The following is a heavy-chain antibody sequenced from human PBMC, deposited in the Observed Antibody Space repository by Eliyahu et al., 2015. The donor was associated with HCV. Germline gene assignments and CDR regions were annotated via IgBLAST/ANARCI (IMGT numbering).Heavy chain of an antibody. V-gene: IGHV3-23*01. Sequence: EVQLLESGGGLVQPGGSLRLSCAASGFPFSSSAMSWVRQAPGKGLEWVSAISGGSGSTYYAVSVKGRFTISRDNSKNTLFLQMNSLRAEDTAVYYCAKHAQGYYGSGTYYKHPADYWGQGTLVTVSS. CDR1: GFPFSSSA. CDR3: AKHAQGYYGSGTYYKHPADY. D-gene: IGHD3-10*01. CDR2: ISGGSGST. J-gene: IGHJ4*02.